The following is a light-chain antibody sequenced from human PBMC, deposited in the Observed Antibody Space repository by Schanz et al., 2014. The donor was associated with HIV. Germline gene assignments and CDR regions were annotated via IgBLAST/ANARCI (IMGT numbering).Light chain of an antibody. Sequence: EIVMTQSPATLSVSPGERATLSCRASQSVSSSYLAWYQQKPGQTPRLLIYATSFRAAGIPDRFSGSGSGADFTLTISGLEPEDFAVYYCHHYGGSFGPGTTVDYK. CDR1: QSVSSSY. J-gene: IGKJ3*01. CDR3: HHYGGS. V-gene: IGKV3-20*01. CDR2: ATS.